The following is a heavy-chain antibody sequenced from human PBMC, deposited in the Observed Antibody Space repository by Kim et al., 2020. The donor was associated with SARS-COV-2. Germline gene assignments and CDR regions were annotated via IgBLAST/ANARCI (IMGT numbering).Heavy chain of an antibody. CDR1: GFIFRNFG. V-gene: IGHV3-33*05. CDR2: ISNDGATA. J-gene: IGHJ4*02. D-gene: IGHD3-10*01. CDR3: ARPSSSHFDF. Sequence: GGSLRLSCAASGFIFRNFGLHWVRQAPGKGLEWVAFISNDGATAIYADSVRGRFTISSDYSENKVYLQMDSLSAGDTAVYYCARPSSSHFDFWGQGTLVSVSS.